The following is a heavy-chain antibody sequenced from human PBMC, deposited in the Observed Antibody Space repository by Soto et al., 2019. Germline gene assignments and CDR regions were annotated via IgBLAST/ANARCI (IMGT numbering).Heavy chain of an antibody. CDR2: IYPGDSDT. D-gene: IGHD3-10*01. CDR1: GYSFTSYW. V-gene: IGHV5-51*01. J-gene: IGHJ5*02. Sequence: PGESLKISCKGSGYSFTSYWIGWVRQMPGKGLEWMGIIYPGDSDTRYSPSFQGQVTISADKSISTAYLQWSSLKASDTAMYSCARHITMVRGVNNWFDPWGQGTLVTVSS. CDR3: ARHITMVRGVNNWFDP.